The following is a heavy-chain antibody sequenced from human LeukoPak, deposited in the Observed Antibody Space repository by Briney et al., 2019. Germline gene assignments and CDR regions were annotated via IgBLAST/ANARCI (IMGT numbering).Heavy chain of an antibody. J-gene: IGHJ4*02. D-gene: IGHD2-2*01. V-gene: IGHV4-30-4*01. CDR2: IYYSGIT. Sequence: SETLSLTCTVSGGSISSGDYYWSWIRQPPGKGLEWIGYIYYSGITHYNPSLKSRLTISEDTSKNQFSLKLNSVTAADTAVYYCAREALGYCSSTSCHRSLDYWGQGTLVTVSS. CDR3: AREALGYCSSTSCHRSLDY. CDR1: GGSISSGDYY.